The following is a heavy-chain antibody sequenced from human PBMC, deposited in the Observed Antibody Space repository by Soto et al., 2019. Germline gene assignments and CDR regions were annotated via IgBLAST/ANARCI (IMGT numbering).Heavy chain of an antibody. Sequence: VQLLESGGGLVQPGGSLRLSCAASGFTFSSYAMSWVRQAPGKGLEWVSAISGSGGSTYYADSVKGRFTISRDNSKNTLYLQMNSLRAEDTAVYYCAKDLKVISAYYSGSYFDYWGQGTLVTVSS. J-gene: IGHJ4*02. D-gene: IGHD1-26*01. V-gene: IGHV3-23*01. CDR2: ISGSGGST. CDR3: AKDLKVISAYYSGSYFDY. CDR1: GFTFSSYA.